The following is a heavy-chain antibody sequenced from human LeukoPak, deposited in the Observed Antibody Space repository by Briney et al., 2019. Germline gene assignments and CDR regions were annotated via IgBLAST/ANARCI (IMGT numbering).Heavy chain of an antibody. CDR2: IYHSGST. D-gene: IGHD6-19*01. V-gene: IGHV4-4*02. CDR1: GGSISSSNW. CDR3: ARDFRSGWGDYGMDV. Sequence: SGTLSLTCAVSGGSISSSNWWSWVRQPPGKGLEWIGEIYHSGSTNYNPSLKSRVTISVDTSKNQFSLRLSSVTAADTAVYYCARDFRSGWGDYGMDVWGQGTTVTVSS. J-gene: IGHJ6*02.